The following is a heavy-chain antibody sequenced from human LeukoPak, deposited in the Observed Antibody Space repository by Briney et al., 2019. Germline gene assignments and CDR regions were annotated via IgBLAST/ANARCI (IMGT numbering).Heavy chain of an antibody. CDR3: VAGYCSGDTCYSAPLQH. CDR2: VHSGDIT. CDR1: GFTFSSNY. Sequence: GSLRLSCAVSGFTFSSNYMSWVRQAPGKGLEWVSVVHSGDITYYSDPVRGRFTISRDNSKNTLYLQMNSLRADDTAVYFCVAGYCSGDTCYSAPLQHWGQGTLVSVSS. J-gene: IGHJ1*01. V-gene: IGHV3-53*01. D-gene: IGHD2-15*01.